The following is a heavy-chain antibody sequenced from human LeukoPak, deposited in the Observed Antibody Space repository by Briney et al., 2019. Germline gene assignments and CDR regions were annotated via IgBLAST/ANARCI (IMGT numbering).Heavy chain of an antibody. CDR3: ARDEAILTGYYGPFDY. V-gene: IGHV1-69*04. Sequence: GASVKVSCKASGGTFSSYAISWVRQAPGQGLGWMGRIIPILGIANYAQKFQGGVTITADKSTSTAYMELSSLRSEDTAVYYCARDEAILTGYYGPFDYWGQGTLVTVSS. CDR1: GGTFSSYA. D-gene: IGHD3-9*01. CDR2: IIPILGIA. J-gene: IGHJ4*02.